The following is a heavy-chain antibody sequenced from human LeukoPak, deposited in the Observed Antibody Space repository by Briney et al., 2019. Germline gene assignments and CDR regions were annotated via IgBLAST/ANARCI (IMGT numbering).Heavy chain of an antibody. J-gene: IGHJ4*02. V-gene: IGHV1-2*02. CDR2: INPNSGGT. D-gene: IGHD2-15*01. CDR1: GYTFTDYY. Sequence: GASVKVTCKASGYTFTDYYMHWVRQAPGQGLEWMGWINPNSGGTNYAQKFQGRVTMTRDTSISTAYMELSRLRSDDTAVYYCARDWRMMYCSGGSCYGLDYWGQGTLVTVSS. CDR3: ARDWRMMYCSGGSCYGLDY.